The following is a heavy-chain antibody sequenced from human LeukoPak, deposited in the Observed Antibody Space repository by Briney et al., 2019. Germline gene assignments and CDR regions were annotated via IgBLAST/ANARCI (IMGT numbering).Heavy chain of an antibody. V-gene: IGHV3-21*01. Sequence: GGTLRLSCAASGYTFSSYSMNWVRQAPGKGLEWVSFISSSGRYTYYADSVKGRFTISRDNAKNSLYLQMSSLRAEDTAVYYCARGDTSCLNYWGQGTLVTVSS. CDR1: GYTFSSYS. D-gene: IGHD2-2*01. J-gene: IGHJ4*02. CDR2: ISSSGRYT. CDR3: ARGDTSCLNY.